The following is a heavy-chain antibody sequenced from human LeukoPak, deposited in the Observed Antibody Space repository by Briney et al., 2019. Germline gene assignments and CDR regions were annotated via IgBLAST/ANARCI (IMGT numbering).Heavy chain of an antibody. CDR1: GYTFTSYY. Sequence: ASVKVSCKASGYTFTSYYMHWVRQAPGQGLEWMGIINPSGGSTSYAQKFQGRVTMTRDTSTSTVYMELSSLRSEDTAVYYCARVAYYDRSGYEFDYWGQGTLVTVSS. CDR2: INPSGGST. V-gene: IGHV1-46*01. CDR3: ARVAYYDRSGYEFDY. D-gene: IGHD3-22*01. J-gene: IGHJ4*02.